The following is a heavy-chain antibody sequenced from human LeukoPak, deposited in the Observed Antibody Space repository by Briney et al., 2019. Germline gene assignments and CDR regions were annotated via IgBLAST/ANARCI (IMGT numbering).Heavy chain of an antibody. V-gene: IGHV3-23*01. J-gene: IGHJ4*02. CDR3: AKDSSAMSLDY. CDR1: GFTFSSYA. D-gene: IGHD2-2*01. Sequence: PGGSLTLSSAASGFTFSSYAMSWLPPGPGKGRECGSGISGIGGSTYYPDSVKGRFTISRDNSKNTLYLQMHSLRAEDTAVYYCAKDSSAMSLDYWGQGTLVTVSS. CDR2: ISGIGGST.